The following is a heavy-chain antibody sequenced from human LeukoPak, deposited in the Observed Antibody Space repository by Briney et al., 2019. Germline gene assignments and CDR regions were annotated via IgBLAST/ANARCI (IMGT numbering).Heavy chain of an antibody. D-gene: IGHD3-9*01. Sequence: SVKVSCKASGYTFTGYYMHWVRRAPGQGLEWMGGIIPIFGTANYAQKFQGRVTITADKSTSTAYMELSSLRSEDTAVYYCARGPYYDILTGYYSSHAFDIWGQGTMVTVSS. J-gene: IGHJ3*02. CDR2: IIPIFGTA. CDR1: GYTFTGYY. CDR3: ARGPYYDILTGYYSSHAFDI. V-gene: IGHV1-69*06.